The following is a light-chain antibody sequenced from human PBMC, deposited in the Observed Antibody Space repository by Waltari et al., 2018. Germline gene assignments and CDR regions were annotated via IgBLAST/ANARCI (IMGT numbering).Light chain of an antibody. V-gene: IGKV1-39*01. CDR3: QQSYSTPWT. J-gene: IGKJ1*01. CDR1: QSISSY. CDR2: AAS. Sequence: DIQMTQSPSSLSASGGDRVTITCRASQSISSYLNWYQQKPGKAPKPLIYAASSLQSGVPSRFSGSGSGTDFTLTISSLQPEDFATYYCQQSYSTPWTFGQGTKVEIK.